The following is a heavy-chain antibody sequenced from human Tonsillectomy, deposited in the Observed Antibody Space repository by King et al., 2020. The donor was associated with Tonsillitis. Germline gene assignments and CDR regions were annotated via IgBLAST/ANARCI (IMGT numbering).Heavy chain of an antibody. Sequence: VQLVQSGAEVKKPGESLTISCTGSGYSFTSYWIGWVRQMSGKGLEWMGTIYPGDSDIRYSPSFQGQVSISADKSISTAYLQWSSLKASDTAMYYCARRGYDWGRPSYFDYWGQGTLVTVSS. CDR1: GYSFTSYW. J-gene: IGHJ4*02. CDR3: ARRGYDWGRPSYFDY. V-gene: IGHV5-51*03. CDR2: IYPGDSDI. D-gene: IGHD5-12*01.